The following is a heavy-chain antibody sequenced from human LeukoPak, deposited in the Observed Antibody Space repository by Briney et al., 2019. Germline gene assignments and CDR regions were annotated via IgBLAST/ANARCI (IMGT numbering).Heavy chain of an antibody. Sequence: HTGGSLRLSCAASGFNFNNYAMHWVRQAPGKGLEWVSVISWNSGSIGYADSVKGRFTTSRDNAKNSLYLQMNSLRAEDMGLYYCAKDAGSGWYHWFDPWGQGTLVTVSS. J-gene: IGHJ5*02. CDR1: GFNFNNYA. V-gene: IGHV3-9*03. D-gene: IGHD6-19*01. CDR2: ISWNSGSI. CDR3: AKDAGSGWYHWFDP.